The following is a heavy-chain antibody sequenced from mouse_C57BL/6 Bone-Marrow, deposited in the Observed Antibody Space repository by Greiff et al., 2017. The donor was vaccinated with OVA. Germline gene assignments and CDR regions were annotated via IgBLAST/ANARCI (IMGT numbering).Heavy chain of an antibody. V-gene: IGHV1-63*01. Sequence: QVQLQQSGAELVRPGPSVKMSCKASGYTFTNYWIGWAKQRPGHGLEWIGDIYPGGGYTNYNEKFKGKATLTADKSSSTAYMQFSSLTSEDSAIYYCARGDGYHPFYAMDYWGQGTSVTVSS. D-gene: IGHD2-3*01. CDR1: GYTFTNYW. CDR3: ARGDGYHPFYAMDY. CDR2: IYPGGGYT. J-gene: IGHJ4*01.